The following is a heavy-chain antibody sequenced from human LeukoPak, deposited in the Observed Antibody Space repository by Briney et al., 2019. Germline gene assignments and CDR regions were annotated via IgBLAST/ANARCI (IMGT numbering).Heavy chain of an antibody. J-gene: IGHJ6*02. CDR2: LSAYNGNT. Sequence: ASVKVSCKASGYTFTSYGISWVRQAPGQGLEWMRWLSAYNGNTNYAQKLQGRVTMTTDTSTSTAYMELRRLRSDDTAVYYCARVNWGYQGPVRKHYGMDVWGQGTTVTVSS. CDR1: GYTFTSYG. V-gene: IGHV1-18*01. D-gene: IGHD7-27*01. CDR3: ARVNWGYQGPVRKHYGMDV.